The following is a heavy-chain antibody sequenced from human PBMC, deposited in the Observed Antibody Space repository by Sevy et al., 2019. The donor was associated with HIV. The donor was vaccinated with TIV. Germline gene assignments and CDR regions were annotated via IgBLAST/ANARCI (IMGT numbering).Heavy chain of an antibody. CDR1: GFNFSSHK. CDR2: ISDGGAVI. CDR3: AKEGAFWSGYYVDY. J-gene: IGHJ4*02. V-gene: IGHV3-48*03. Sequence: GGSLRLSCAASGFNFSSHKMNWIRQAPGKGLEWVAYISDGGAVIHHADSVKGRFTISRDNSKNSLYLQMNSLRADDTAVYYCAKEGAFWSGYYVDYWGQGTLVTVSS. D-gene: IGHD3-3*01.